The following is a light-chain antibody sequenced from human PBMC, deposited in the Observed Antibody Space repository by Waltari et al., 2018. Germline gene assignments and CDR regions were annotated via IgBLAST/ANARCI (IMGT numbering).Light chain of an antibody. CDR3: CSFAHRSTYV. J-gene: IGLJ1*01. CDR1: NTDVGSHDL. CDR2: DVN. Sequence: QSALTQPASVSGSPGQSITISCTGTNTDVGSHDLVSWYQQHPGKAPKLIIYDVNKRPAGVPIRFSGSKSGNTASLTMSGLQAEDEADYYCCSFAHRSTYVFGTGTKVTVL. V-gene: IGLV2-23*02.